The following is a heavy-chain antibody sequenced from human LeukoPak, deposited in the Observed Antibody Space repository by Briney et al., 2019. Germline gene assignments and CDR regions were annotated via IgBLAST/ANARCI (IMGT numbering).Heavy chain of an antibody. CDR2: IVVGSGNT. J-gene: IGHJ3*02. Sequence: ASMKVSCKASGFTFTSSAMQWVRQARGQRLEWIGWIVVGSGNTNYAQKFQERVAITRDMSTSTAYMELSSLRSEDTAVYYCAADPVTMVRGVDAFDIWGQGTMVTVSS. V-gene: IGHV1-58*02. CDR1: GFTFTSSA. CDR3: AADPVTMVRGVDAFDI. D-gene: IGHD3-10*01.